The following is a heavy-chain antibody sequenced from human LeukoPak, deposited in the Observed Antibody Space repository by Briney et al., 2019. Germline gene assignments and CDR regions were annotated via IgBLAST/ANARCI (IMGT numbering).Heavy chain of an antibody. CDR1: GFTVSSNY. V-gene: IGHV3-53*01. Sequence: GSLRLSCAASGFTVSSNYMSWVRQAPGKGLEWVSVIYSGGSTYYADSVKGRFTISRDNSKNTLYLQMNSLRAEDTAVYYCARTLRWSLIDYWGQGTLVTVSS. CDR3: ARTLRWSLIDY. J-gene: IGHJ4*02. D-gene: IGHD4-23*01. CDR2: IYSGGST.